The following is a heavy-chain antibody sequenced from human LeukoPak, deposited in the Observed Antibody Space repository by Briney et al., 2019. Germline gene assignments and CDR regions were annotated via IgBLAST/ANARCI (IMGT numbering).Heavy chain of an antibody. D-gene: IGHD5-18*01. CDR3: AKDVDTAMNGVDY. CDR2: IRYDGSNK. V-gene: IGHV3-30*02. Sequence: GGSLRLSCAAPGFTFSSYGMHWVRQAPGKGLEWVAFIRYDGSNKYYADSVKGRFTISRDNSKNTLYLQMNSLRAEDTAVYYCAKDVDTAMNGVDYWGQGTLVTVSS. CDR1: GFTFSSYG. J-gene: IGHJ4*02.